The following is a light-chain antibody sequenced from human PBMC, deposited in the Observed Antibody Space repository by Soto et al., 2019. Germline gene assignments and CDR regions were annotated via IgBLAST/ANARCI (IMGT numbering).Light chain of an antibody. Sequence: EIVMTQSPATLSVSPGERATLSCRASQSVSSNLAGYQQKPGQAPWLLIYGASTRATGIPARFSGSGSGTEFTLTISSLQSEDFAVYYCQQYNNCPLTFGGGTKVEIK. J-gene: IGKJ4*01. CDR1: QSVSSN. CDR3: QQYNNCPLT. CDR2: GAS. V-gene: IGKV3-15*01.